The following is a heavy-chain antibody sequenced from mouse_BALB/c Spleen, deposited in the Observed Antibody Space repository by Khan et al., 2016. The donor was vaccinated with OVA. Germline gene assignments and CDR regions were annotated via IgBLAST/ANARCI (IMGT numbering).Heavy chain of an antibody. V-gene: IGHV1-4*01. CDR2: INPSSGYT. D-gene: IGHD2-14*01. CDR1: GYTFTSYT. Sequence: VQLVESGAELARPGASVKMSCKASGYTFTSYTIHWIKQRPGQGLEWIGYINPSSGYTNYNQKFKDKATLTADKSSTTAYMQLSSLTSDDSAVXYCARDGAYYRNDGWFAYWGQGTLVTVSA. CDR3: ARDGAYYRNDGWFAY. J-gene: IGHJ3*01.